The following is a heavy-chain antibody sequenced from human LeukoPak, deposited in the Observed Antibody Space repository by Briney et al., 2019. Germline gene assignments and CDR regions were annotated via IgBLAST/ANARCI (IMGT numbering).Heavy chain of an antibody. J-gene: IGHJ4*02. V-gene: IGHV4-30-2*01. CDR3: AREANTANRGIDY. Sequence: PSQTLSLTCAVSGGSISSGGYSWSWIRQPPGKGLEWIGYIYHSGSTYYNPSLKSRVTISVDRSKNQFSLKLSSVTAADTAVYYCAREANTANRGIDYWGQGTLVTVSS. D-gene: IGHD2/OR15-2a*01. CDR2: IYHSGST. CDR1: GGSISSGGYS.